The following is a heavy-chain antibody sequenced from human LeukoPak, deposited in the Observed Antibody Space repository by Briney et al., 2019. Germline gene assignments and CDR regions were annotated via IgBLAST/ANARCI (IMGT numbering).Heavy chain of an antibody. V-gene: IGHV4-34*01. D-gene: IGHD5-18*01. CDR3: ARTEESGYNYGYFGYYYYMDV. J-gene: IGHJ6*03. Sequence: PSETLSLTCAVYGGSFSGYYWSWIRQPPGKGLEWIGEINHSGSTNYNPSLKSRVTISVDTSKNQFSLKLTSVTAADTAVYYCARTEESGYNYGYFGYYYYMDVWGKGTTVTVSS. CDR2: INHSGST. CDR1: GGSFSGYY.